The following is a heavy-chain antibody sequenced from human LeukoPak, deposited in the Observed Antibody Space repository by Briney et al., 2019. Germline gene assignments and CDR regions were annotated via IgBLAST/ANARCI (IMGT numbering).Heavy chain of an antibody. J-gene: IGHJ4*02. D-gene: IGHD6-13*01. Sequence: SETLSLTCTVSGGSISSYYWSWIRQPPGKGLEWIGYIYYSGSTNYNPSLKSRVTISVDTSKNQFSLKLSSVTAADTVVYYCARRDRISSSFDYWGQGTLVTVSS. V-gene: IGHV4-59*01. CDR1: GGSISSYY. CDR3: ARRDRISSSFDY. CDR2: IYYSGST.